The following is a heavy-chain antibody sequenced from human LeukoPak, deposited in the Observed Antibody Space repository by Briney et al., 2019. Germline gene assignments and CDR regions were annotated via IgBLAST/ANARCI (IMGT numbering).Heavy chain of an antibody. V-gene: IGHV3-23*01. CDR2: ITGSGGNT. D-gene: IGHD3-9*01. Sequence: GASLRLSCAASGFTFSNYAMSWVRQAPGKGREGVSAITGSGGNTYYADSVKGRFTISRDNSKNTVFLQMNSLRAEDTAVYYCAKWGAYDVLTGYYVSDYWGQGTLVTVSS. J-gene: IGHJ4*02. CDR1: GFTFSNYA. CDR3: AKWGAYDVLTGYYVSDY.